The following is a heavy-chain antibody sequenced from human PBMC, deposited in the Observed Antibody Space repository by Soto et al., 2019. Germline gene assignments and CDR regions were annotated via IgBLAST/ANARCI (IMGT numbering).Heavy chain of an antibody. V-gene: IGHV4-34*01. CDR3: ARGLGGAYLLHGAFDI. Sequence: QVQLQQWGAGLLKPSETLSLTCAVYGGSFSGYYWNWIRQPPGKGLEWMGEINPSASATSNPSLKSRVTISGDMSKIQFSLKVSSVTAADTAVYYCARGLGGAYLLHGAFDIWGQGTMVTVSS. CDR2: INPSASA. CDR1: GGSFSGYY. J-gene: IGHJ3*02. D-gene: IGHD1-26*01.